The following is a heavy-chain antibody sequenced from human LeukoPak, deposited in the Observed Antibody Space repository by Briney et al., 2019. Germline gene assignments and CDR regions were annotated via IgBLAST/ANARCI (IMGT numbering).Heavy chain of an antibody. J-gene: IGHJ4*02. V-gene: IGHV3-23*01. Sequence: GGSLRLSCAASGFTFDDYGMSWVRQAPGKGLEWVSAISGSGGSTYYADSVKGRFTISRDNSKNTLYLQMNSLRAEDTAVYYCATKDIVVVPAAIAYWGQGTLVTVSS. CDR3: ATKDIVVVPAAIAY. CDR1: GFTFDDYG. D-gene: IGHD2-2*01. CDR2: ISGSGGST.